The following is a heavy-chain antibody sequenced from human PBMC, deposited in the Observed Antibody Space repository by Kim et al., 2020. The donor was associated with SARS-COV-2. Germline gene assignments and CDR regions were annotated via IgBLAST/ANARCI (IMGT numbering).Heavy chain of an antibody. CDR1: GFTFSSYW. D-gene: IGHD3-10*01. CDR3: ARGHQRGSWSYFDI. J-gene: IGHJ3*02. Sequence: GGSLRLSCAASGFTFSSYWMNWVRQAPGKGLVWVSRIYGGGSSTIYADSVKGRFTISRDNAKNTLYLQMNSLRAEDTAVYYCARGHQRGSWSYFDIGG. CDR2: IYGGGSST. V-gene: IGHV3-74*01.